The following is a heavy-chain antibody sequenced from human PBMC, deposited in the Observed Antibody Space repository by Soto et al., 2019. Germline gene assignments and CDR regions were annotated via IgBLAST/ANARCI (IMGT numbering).Heavy chain of an antibody. CDR2: ITSNSSYI. V-gene: IGHV3-21*01. CDR3: ASRYCSGGSCYLLNYFDY. J-gene: IGHJ4*02. CDR1: GFTFSSYS. D-gene: IGHD2-15*01. Sequence: GGSLRLSCAASGFTFSSYSMNWVRQAPGKGLEWVSSITSNSSYIYYADSVKGRFTISRDNSKNTLYPQMSSLRAEDTAVYYCASRYCSGGSCYLLNYFDYWGQGTLVTVSS.